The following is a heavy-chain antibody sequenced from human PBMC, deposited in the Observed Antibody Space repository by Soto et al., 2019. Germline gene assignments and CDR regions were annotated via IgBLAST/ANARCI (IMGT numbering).Heavy chain of an antibody. J-gene: IGHJ4*02. CDR2: ISPHTGGT. CDR1: GYTFNRYY. D-gene: IGHD6-25*01. CDR3: ARSGEHPFDF. Sequence: ASVKVSCKASGYTFNRYYMHWVRQAPGPGLEWMGWISPHTGGTTYAQKVQGRVSVTTDTSTNTVYMELSGLRYDDTALYYCARSGEHPFDFWGQGTLVTVSS. V-gene: IGHV1-2*02.